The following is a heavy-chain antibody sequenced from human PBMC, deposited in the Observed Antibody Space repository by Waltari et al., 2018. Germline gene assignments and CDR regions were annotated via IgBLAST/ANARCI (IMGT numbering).Heavy chain of an antibody. CDR1: GFSLSTSGVG. V-gene: IGHV2-5*01. J-gene: IGHJ4*02. CDR3: AHVPYDSRFDY. D-gene: IGHD5-12*01. CDR2: IYWNDDK. Sequence: QITLKESGPTLVKPNQTLTLTCTFSGFSLSTSGVGVGWIRQPPGKALEWLALIYWNDDKRYSPSLKSRLTITKDTSKNQVVLTMTNMDPVDTATYYCAHVPYDSRFDYWGQGTLVTVSS.